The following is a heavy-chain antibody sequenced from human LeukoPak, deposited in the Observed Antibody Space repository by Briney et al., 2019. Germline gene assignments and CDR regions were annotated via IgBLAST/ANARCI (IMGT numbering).Heavy chain of an antibody. Sequence: GGSLRLSCAASEFTFISSAMYWVRQAPGKGLEWVAVISYDGSNKYYADSVKGRFTISRDNSRNTLYLQMNSLRAEDTAVYYCAKDALGELETESFDYWGQGTLVTVSS. J-gene: IGHJ4*02. CDR1: EFTFISSA. CDR3: AKDALGELETESFDY. V-gene: IGHV3-30*04. CDR2: ISYDGSNK. D-gene: IGHD3-16*01.